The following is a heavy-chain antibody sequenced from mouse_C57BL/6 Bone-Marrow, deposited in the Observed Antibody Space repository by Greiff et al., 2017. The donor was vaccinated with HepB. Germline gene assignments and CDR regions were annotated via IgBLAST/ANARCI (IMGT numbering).Heavy chain of an antibody. CDR1: GFSFTSYG. CDR3: ARGGVTTRYAMDY. J-gene: IGHJ4*01. Sequence: VQLKESGPGLVQPSQSLSITCTVSGFSFTSYGVHWVRQSPGKGLEWLGVIWSGGSTDYNAAFISRLSISKDNSKSQVFFKMNSLQADDTAIYYCARGGVTTRYAMDYWGQGTSVTVSS. CDR2: IWSGGST. V-gene: IGHV2-2*01. D-gene: IGHD2-5*01.